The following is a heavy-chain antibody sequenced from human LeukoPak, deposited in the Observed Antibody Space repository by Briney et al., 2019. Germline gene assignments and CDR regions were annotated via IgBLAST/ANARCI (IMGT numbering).Heavy chain of an antibody. J-gene: IGHJ4*02. V-gene: IGHV3-7*01. D-gene: IGHD4-17*01. CDR1: GFSFNRYW. CDR2: IKQDGSEK. Sequence: GGSLRHSCVVSGFSFNRYWMSWVRQAPGKGLEWVANIKQDGSEKNYVDSAKGRFTLSRDNAKNSLYLQMNSLRVEDTAVYYCARDGTTVIDFDYWGQGTLVTVSS. CDR3: ARDGTTVIDFDY.